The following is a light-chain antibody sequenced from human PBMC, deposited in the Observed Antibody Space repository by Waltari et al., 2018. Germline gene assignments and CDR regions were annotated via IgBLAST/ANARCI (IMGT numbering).Light chain of an antibody. V-gene: IGLV6-57*01. CDR3: QSYDSSNWV. Sequence: NFMLTQPHSVSESPGKTVTISCTRSSGSIASNYVQWYQQRPGSSPTTVIYEENQRPAGVPDRFSGSSDSSSNSASLTISGLKTEDEADYYCQSYDSSNWVFGGGTKLTVL. CDR2: EEN. CDR1: SGSIASNY. J-gene: IGLJ3*02.